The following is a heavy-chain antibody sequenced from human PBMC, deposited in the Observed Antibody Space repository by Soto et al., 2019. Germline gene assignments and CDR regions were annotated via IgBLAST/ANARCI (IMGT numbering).Heavy chain of an antibody. CDR3: AREVQVGSRNFDY. D-gene: IGHD2-2*01. V-gene: IGHV3-33*01. Sequence: PGGSLRLSCAASGFTFGSYVMHWIRQAPGKGLEWVSSIWHDGGHKFCADSVKGRFTISRDNSKNMIFLQVNNLRAEDTAVYYCAREVQVGSRNFDYWGLGTLVTVSS. CDR1: GFTFGSYV. J-gene: IGHJ4*02. CDR2: IWHDGGHK.